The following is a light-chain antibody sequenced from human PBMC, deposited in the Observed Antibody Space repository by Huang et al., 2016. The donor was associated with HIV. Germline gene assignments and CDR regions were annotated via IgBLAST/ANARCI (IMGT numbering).Light chain of an antibody. CDR3: QQYNYWPQT. V-gene: IGKV3-15*01. J-gene: IGKJ1*01. Sequence: EIVMTQSPATLSVSPGERATLSCRASQSVTRNLAWYQQKPGQAPGLPIYGASTRATVIPARFSGSGSGTEFTLTISSLQSEDFAVYYCQQYNYWPQTFGQGTKVEIK. CDR1: QSVTRN. CDR2: GAS.